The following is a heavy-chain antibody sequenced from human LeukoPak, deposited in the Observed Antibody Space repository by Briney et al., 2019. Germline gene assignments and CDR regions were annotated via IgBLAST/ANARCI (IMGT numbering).Heavy chain of an antibody. CDR3: ARGRMGYDSRTPVDY. CDR2: INHSRST. Sequence: SETLSLTCAFYGRSFSGYYWSWIRQPPGKGLEWIGEINHSRSTNYNPSLKRRVTISVDTSKNQSSLKPSSVTAADTAVYYCARGRMGYDSRTPVDYWGEGALVTVSS. V-gene: IGHV4-34*01. CDR1: GRSFSGYY. J-gene: IGHJ4*02. D-gene: IGHD5-12*01.